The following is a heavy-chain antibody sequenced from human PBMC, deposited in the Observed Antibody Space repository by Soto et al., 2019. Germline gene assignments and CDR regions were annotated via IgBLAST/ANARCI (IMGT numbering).Heavy chain of an antibody. CDR2: FDPEDGET. J-gene: IGHJ6*03. CDR3: ATGYSGYEVTYYYYYYMDV. CDR1: GYTLTELS. V-gene: IGHV1-24*01. D-gene: IGHD5-12*01. Sequence: ASVKVSCKVSGYTLTELSMHWVLQAPGKGLEWMGGFDPEDGETIYAQKFQGRVTMTEDTSTDTAYMELSSLRSEDTAVYYCATGYSGYEVTYYYYYYMDVWGKGTTVTVSS.